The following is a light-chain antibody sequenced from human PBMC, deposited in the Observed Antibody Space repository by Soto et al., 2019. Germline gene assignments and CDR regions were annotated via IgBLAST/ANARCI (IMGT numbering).Light chain of an antibody. CDR3: CSYAGDSAHGV. CDR2: EVN. Sequence: QSALTQPASVSGSPGQSITISCTGTSTDVGNYNLVSWYQRHPGKGPKLMVYEVNRRPSGVSTRFSGSKSGNTASLTISGLQADDEADYFCCSYAGDSAHGVFGGGTKLTVL. CDR1: STDVGNYNL. J-gene: IGLJ3*02. V-gene: IGLV2-23*02.